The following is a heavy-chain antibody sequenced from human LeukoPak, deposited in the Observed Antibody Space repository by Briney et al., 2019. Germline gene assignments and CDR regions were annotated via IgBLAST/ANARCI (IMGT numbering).Heavy chain of an antibody. D-gene: IGHD2-15*01. V-gene: IGHV4-34*01. J-gene: IGHJ4*02. CDR1: GGSFSGYY. Sequence: SETLSLTCAVYGGSFSGYYWSWIRQPPGKGLEWIGEINHSGSTNYNPSLKSRVTISVDTSKNQFSLKLSSVTAADTAVYYCARGRGYCSGGSCYGGLGYYFDYWGRGTLVTVSS. CDR2: INHSGST. CDR3: ARGRGYCSGGSCYGGLGYYFDY.